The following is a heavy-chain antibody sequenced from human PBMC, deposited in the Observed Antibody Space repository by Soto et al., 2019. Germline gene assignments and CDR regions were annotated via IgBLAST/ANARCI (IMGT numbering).Heavy chain of an antibody. J-gene: IGHJ3*02. CDR2: IYHSGSA. Sequence: QVQLQESGPGLVKPSGTLSLTCAVSGGSVSSSNWWSWVRQSPGKGLEWMGEIYHSGSAHYNPSRKSRATISLDKSKNQFSLRLTSVTAADTAVYYCARGPGVVVSADDAFDIWGPGTRVIVSS. V-gene: IGHV4-4*02. CDR1: GGSVSSSNW. D-gene: IGHD2-21*02. CDR3: ARGPGVVVSADDAFDI.